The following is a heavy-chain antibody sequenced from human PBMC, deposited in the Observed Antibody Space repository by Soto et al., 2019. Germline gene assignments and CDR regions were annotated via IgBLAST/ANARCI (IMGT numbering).Heavy chain of an antibody. Sequence: QLQLQESGPGLLKPSETLSLTCTVSGGSISARHTYCGWIRQPPGKGLEWIGSFYDSGSTYYNPSLKSRVYISVDSSKNQFSLTFASLTAADTAVYYCARAPDSWGQGTLVTVSS. CDR1: GGSISARHTY. CDR2: FYDSGST. CDR3: ARAPDS. J-gene: IGHJ4*02. V-gene: IGHV4-39*01.